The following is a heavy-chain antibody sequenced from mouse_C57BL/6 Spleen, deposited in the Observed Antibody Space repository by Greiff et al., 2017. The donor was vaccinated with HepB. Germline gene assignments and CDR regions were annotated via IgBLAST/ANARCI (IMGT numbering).Heavy chain of an antibody. CDR2: IYPRSGNT. J-gene: IGHJ2*01. Sequence: VQLQQSGAELARPGASVKLSCKASGYTFTSYGISWVKQRTGQGLEWIGEIYPRSGNTYYNEKFKGKATLTADKSSSTAYMELRSLTSEDSAVYFCASDWDYSNFFDYGGQGTTLTVSS. D-gene: IGHD2-5*01. V-gene: IGHV1-81*01. CDR1: GYTFTSYG. CDR3: ASDWDYSNFFDY.